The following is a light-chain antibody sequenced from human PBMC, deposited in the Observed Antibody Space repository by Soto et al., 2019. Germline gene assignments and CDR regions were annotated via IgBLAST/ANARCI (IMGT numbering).Light chain of an antibody. CDR3: GSYTSSSTLV. CDR1: SSDVGGYNY. J-gene: IGLJ2*01. CDR2: DVS. V-gene: IGLV2-14*01. Sequence: QSALTQPASVSGSPGQSITISCTGTSSDVGGYNYVSWYQQHPGKAPKPIIYDVSNRPAGVSNRFSGSKSGNTASLTISVLQAEDESEYYCGSYTSSSTLVFGGGTKVTVL.